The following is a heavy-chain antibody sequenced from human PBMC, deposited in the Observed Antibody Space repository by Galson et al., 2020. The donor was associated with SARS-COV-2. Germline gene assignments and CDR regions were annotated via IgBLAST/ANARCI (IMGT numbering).Heavy chain of an antibody. Sequence: GGSLRLSCAASGFTFSDYYMSWIRQAPGKGLEWVSYISSSGSTIYYADSVKGRFTISRDNAKNSLYLQMNSLRAEDTAVYYCARPPYYYYDSSGWDDAFEIGGQGTMVTVSS. CDR2: ISSSGSTI. D-gene: IGHD3-22*01. CDR3: ARPPYYYYDSSGWDDAFEI. V-gene: IGHV3-11*01. J-gene: IGHJ3*02. CDR1: GFTFSDYY.